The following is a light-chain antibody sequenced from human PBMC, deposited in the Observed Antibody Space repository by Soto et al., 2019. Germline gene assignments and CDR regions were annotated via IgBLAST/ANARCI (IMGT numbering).Light chain of an antibody. V-gene: IGKV1-39*01. Sequence: DIEMHQSPSSLSASVGDRVTITCRASQSISRFLNWYQQKTGKPPKILIYVASSLQGGVPSRFSGSGSWTDFTLTISSLQPEDVATDYCQQSYTNPQTFGQGTKVDIK. CDR3: QQSYTNPQT. CDR1: QSISRF. CDR2: VAS. J-gene: IGKJ1*01.